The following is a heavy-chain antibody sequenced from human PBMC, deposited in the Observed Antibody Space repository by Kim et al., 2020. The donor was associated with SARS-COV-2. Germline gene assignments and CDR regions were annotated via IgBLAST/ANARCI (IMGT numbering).Heavy chain of an antibody. Sequence: PSFQGQVTIAADKSISTAYLQWSSLKASDTAMYYCARQATVTTRYFDYWGQGTLVTVSS. D-gene: IGHD4-17*01. J-gene: IGHJ4*02. V-gene: IGHV5-51*01. CDR3: ARQATVTTRYFDY.